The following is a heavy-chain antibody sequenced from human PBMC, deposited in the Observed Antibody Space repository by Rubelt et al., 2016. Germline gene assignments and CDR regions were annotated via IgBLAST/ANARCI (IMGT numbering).Heavy chain of an antibody. D-gene: IGHD6-19*01. V-gene: IGHV1-18*01. CDR2: ISAYNGNT. Sequence: QVQLVQSGAEVKKPGASVKVSCKASGYTFTSYGISWVRQAPGQGLEWMGWISAYNGNTNYAQKPHGRVPTTPDTATSTAYMELRSLRSDDTAVYYCARDRTWLVPGLDAFDIWGQGTMVTVSS. CDR3: ARDRTWLVPGLDAFDI. J-gene: IGHJ3*02. CDR1: GYTFTSYG.